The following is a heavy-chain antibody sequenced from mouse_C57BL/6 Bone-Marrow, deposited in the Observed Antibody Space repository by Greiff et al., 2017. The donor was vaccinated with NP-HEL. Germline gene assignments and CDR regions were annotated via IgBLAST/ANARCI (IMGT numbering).Heavy chain of an antibody. V-gene: IGHV1-74*01. CDR1: GYTFTSYW. CDR2: IHPSDSDT. D-gene: IGHD1-1*01. J-gene: IGHJ3*01. Sequence: VQLQQPGAELVKPGASVKVSCKASGYTFTSYWMHWVKQRPGQGLEWIGRIHPSDSDTIYNQKFKGKATLTVDKSSSTAYMQLSSLTSEDSAVYYCVPTLYYYGSSYGFAYWGQGTLVTVSA. CDR3: VPTLYYYGSSYGFAY.